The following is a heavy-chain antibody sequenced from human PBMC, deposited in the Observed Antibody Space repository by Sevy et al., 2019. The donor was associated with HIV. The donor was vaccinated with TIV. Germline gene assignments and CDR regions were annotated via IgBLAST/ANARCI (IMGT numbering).Heavy chain of an antibody. CDR1: GFTFGDYA. D-gene: IGHD2-21*01. J-gene: IGHJ3*02. CDR2: IRSKAYGGTT. CDR3: TRARPYSHAFDN. V-gene: IGHV3-49*04. Sequence: GGSLRLSCTASGFTFGDYAMSWVRQAPGKGLEWVGFIRSKAYGGTTEYAASVKGRLTISRDDSKSIAYLQMNSLKPEDRAVNYCTRARPYSHAFDNWGQGSMVTVS.